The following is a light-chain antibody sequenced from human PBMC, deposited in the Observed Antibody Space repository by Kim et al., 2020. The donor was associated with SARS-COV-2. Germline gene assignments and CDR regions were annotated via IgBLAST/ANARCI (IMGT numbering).Light chain of an antibody. CDR1: QDIRSN. Sequence: DIQMTQSPSSLSASVGDRVTITCRASQDIRSNLGWYQQKPGKAPKRLIYAASSLQSGVPSRFSGSGSGTEFTLTISSLQPEDFATYYCLQHSSYPLTFGGGTKVDIK. V-gene: IGKV1-17*01. CDR3: LQHSSYPLT. J-gene: IGKJ4*01. CDR2: AAS.